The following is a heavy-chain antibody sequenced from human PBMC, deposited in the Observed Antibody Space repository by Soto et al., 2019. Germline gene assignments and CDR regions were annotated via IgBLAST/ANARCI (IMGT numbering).Heavy chain of an antibody. J-gene: IGHJ5*02. D-gene: IGHD1-7*01. CDR3: AREDNWNYGWFDP. Sequence: AVKVSCKASGDTFSSYAISWVRQAPGQGLEWMGGIIPIFGTANYAQKFQGRVTITADESTSTAYMELSSPRSEDTAVYYCAREDNWNYGWFDPWGQGTLVTVSS. CDR2: IIPIFGTA. V-gene: IGHV1-69*13. CDR1: GDTFSSYA.